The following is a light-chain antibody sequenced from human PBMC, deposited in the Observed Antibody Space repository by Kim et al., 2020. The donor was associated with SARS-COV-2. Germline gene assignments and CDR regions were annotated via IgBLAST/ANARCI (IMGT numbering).Light chain of an antibody. Sequence: ALQLTQSPSSLSASVGDRVIIACWASQDIGSSLAWYQHKAGKAPKLLMYDASTLESGVPSRFSGSGSGTDFALTISSLQPEDLATYYCKRYGTFGPGTKVDIK. CDR3: KRYGT. J-gene: IGKJ3*01. V-gene: IGKV1-13*02. CDR2: DAS. CDR1: QDIGSS.